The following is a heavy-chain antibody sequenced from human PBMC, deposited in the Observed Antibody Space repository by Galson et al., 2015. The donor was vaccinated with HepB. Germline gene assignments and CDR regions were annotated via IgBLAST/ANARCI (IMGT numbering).Heavy chain of an antibody. J-gene: IGHJ5*02. CDR1: GGTFSSYA. D-gene: IGHD3-3*01. CDR2: IIPILGIA. V-gene: IGHV1-69*04. CDR3: AKIDYDFWSGYYNWFDP. Sequence: SVKVSCKASGGTFSSYAISWVRQAPGQGLEWMGRIIPILGIANYAQKFQGRVTITADKSTSTAYMELSSLRSEDTAVYYCAKIDYDFWSGYYNWFDPWGQGTLVTVSS.